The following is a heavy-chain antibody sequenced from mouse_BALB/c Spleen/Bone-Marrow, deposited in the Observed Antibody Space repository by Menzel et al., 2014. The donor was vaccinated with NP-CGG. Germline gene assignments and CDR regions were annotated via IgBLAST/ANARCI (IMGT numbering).Heavy chain of an antibody. V-gene: IGHV14-3*02. Sequence: EVQLQQSGAELVKPGASVKLSCTASGFNIKDTYMHWVKQRPEQGLEWIVRIDPANGNTKYDPKLQGKATITADTSSNTAYLQLSSLTSEDTAVYYCAYGSSYDYFDYWGQGTTLTVSS. D-gene: IGHD1-1*01. CDR3: AYGSSYDYFDY. J-gene: IGHJ2*01. CDR2: IDPANGNT. CDR1: GFNIKDTY.